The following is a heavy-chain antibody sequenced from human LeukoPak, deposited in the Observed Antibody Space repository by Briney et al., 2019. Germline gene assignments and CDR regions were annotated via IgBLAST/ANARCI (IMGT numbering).Heavy chain of an antibody. Sequence: PGGSLRLSCAASGFTFSAYAMSWVRQAPGKGLEWVSVITGSGDDTYYADSVKGRFTISRDSSRNTLYPQMNSLRAEDTAVYYCAKYTPANYYGSGSIFDYWGQGALVTVSS. CDR1: GFTFSAYA. D-gene: IGHD3-10*01. CDR2: ITGSGDDT. CDR3: AKYTPANYYGSGSIFDY. V-gene: IGHV3-23*01. J-gene: IGHJ4*02.